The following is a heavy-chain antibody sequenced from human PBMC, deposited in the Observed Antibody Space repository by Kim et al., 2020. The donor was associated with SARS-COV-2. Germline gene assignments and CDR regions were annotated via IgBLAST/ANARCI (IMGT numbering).Heavy chain of an antibody. D-gene: IGHD3-16*02. CDR1: GYTFTSYD. V-gene: IGHV1-8*01. Sequence: ASVKVSCKASGYTFTSYDINWVRQATGQGLEWMGWMNPNSGNTGYAQKFQGRVTMTRKTSISTAYMELSSLRSEDTAVYYCAREAHDYIWGSYRYLDYYGMDVWGQGTTVTVSS. J-gene: IGHJ6*02. CDR3: AREAHDYIWGSYRYLDYYGMDV. CDR2: MNPNSGNT.